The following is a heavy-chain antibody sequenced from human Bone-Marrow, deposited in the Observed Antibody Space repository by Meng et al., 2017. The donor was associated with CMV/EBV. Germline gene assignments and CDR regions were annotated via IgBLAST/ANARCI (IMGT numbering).Heavy chain of an antibody. CDR2: ISSSSSTI. J-gene: IGHJ3*02. V-gene: IGHV3-48*04. D-gene: IGHD3-22*01. CDR3: ARDWYYYDSSGYFDAFDI. CDR1: GFTFSSYS. Sequence: GGSLRLSCAASGFTFSSYSMNWVRQAPGKGLEWVSYISSSSSTIYYADSVKGRFTISRDNAKNSLYLQMNSLRAEDTAVYYCARDWYYYDSSGYFDAFDIWGQGTMVTVSS.